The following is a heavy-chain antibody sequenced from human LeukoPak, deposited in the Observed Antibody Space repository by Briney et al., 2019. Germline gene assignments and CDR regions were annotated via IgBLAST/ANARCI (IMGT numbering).Heavy chain of an antibody. V-gene: IGHV1-2*02. Sequence: ASVKVSCKASGYTFTGYYMHWARQAPGQGLEWMGWINPNSGGTNYAQKLQGRVTMTTDTSTSTAYMELRSLRSDDTAVYYCARGRAAAGTRWFDPWGQGTLVTVSS. CDR3: ARGRAAAGTRWFDP. J-gene: IGHJ5*02. D-gene: IGHD6-13*01. CDR1: GYTFTGYY. CDR2: INPNSGGT.